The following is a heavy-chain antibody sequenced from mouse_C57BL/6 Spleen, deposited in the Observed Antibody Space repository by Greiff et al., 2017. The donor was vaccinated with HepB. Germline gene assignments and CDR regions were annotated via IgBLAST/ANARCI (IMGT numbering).Heavy chain of an antibody. J-gene: IGHJ1*03. CDR3: ARHTPPYYYGSSSWYFDV. Sequence: EVKLMESGGGLVQPGGSLKLSCAASGFTFSDYYMYWVRQTPEKRLEWVAYISNGGGSTYYPDTVKGRFTISRDNAKNTLYLQMSRLKSEDTAMYYCARHTPPYYYGSSSWYFDVWGTGTTVTVSS. V-gene: IGHV5-12*01. CDR1: GFTFSDYY. CDR2: ISNGGGST. D-gene: IGHD1-1*01.